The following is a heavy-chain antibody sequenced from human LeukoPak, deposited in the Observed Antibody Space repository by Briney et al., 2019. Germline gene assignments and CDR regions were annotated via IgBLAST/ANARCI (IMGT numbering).Heavy chain of an antibody. V-gene: IGHV3-53*01. CDR1: GFTVSSNY. Sequence: GGSLRLSCAASGFTVSSNYMSWVRQAPGKGLEWVSVIYSGGSTYYADSVKGRFTISRDNAKNSLYLQMNSLRAEDTAVYYCAELGVTMIGGVWGKGTTVTISS. J-gene: IGHJ6*04. CDR2: IYSGGST. CDR3: AELGVTMIGGV. D-gene: IGHD3-10*02.